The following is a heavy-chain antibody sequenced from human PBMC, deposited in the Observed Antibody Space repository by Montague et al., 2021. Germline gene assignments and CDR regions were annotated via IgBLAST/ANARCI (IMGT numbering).Heavy chain of an antibody. CDR1: GGSIISYY. V-gene: IGHV4-59*01. J-gene: IGHJ6*02. D-gene: IGHD6-19*01. CDR3: ARDLVAGGMDV. Sequence: SETLSLTCTVSGGSIISYYWSWIRQPPGKGLEWIGYIYYSGSTNXNPSLKSRVTISVDTSKNQFSLKLSSVTAADTAVYYCARDLVAGGMDVWGQGTTVTVSS. CDR2: IYYSGST.